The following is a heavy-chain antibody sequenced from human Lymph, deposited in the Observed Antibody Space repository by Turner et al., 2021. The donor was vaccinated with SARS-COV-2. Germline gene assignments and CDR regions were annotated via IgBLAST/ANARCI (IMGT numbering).Heavy chain of an antibody. V-gene: IGHV3-53*01. Sequence: EVQLVESGGGLIQPGGSLRLSCAASGFTVSYNYITWVRQVTGKGLEWVSVIYSGGSTYSADSVKGRFTISRDISKNTLYLQMNSLRAEDTAVYYCARDLMEVGCMDVWGQGTTVTVSS. D-gene: IGHD3-3*01. CDR3: ARDLMEVGCMDV. CDR1: GFTVSYNY. J-gene: IGHJ6*02. CDR2: IYSGGST.